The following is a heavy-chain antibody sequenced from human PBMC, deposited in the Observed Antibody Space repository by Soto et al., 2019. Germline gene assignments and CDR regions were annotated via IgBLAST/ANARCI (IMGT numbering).Heavy chain of an antibody. CDR3: ARGRNIPDYYYYMDV. V-gene: IGHV4-31*03. CDR2: IYYSGST. Sequence: QVQLQESGPGLVKPSQTLSLTCTVSGGSISSGAYYWSWIRQHPGKGLEWIGYIYYSGSTYYNPSLKSRVTISVDTSKNQFSLMLSSVTAADTAVYYCARGRNIPDYYYYMDVWGKGTTVTVSS. D-gene: IGHD2-2*02. J-gene: IGHJ6*03. CDR1: GGSISSGAYY.